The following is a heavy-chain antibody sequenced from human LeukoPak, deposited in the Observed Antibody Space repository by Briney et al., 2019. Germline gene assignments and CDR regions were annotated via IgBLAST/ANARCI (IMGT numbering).Heavy chain of an antibody. Sequence: PSETLSLTCTVSGGSIINYYWSWIRQPPGRGLEWIGYIYYTGTTNYNPSLKSRVTISADTSKNQFSLKLSSVTAADTAVYYCARDRESPGVWGQGTLVTVSS. CDR2: IYYTGTT. CDR3: ARDRESPGV. CDR1: GGSIINYY. J-gene: IGHJ4*02. V-gene: IGHV4-59*01.